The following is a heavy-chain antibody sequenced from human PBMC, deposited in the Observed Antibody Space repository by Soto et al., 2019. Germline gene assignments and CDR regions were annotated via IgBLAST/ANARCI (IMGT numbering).Heavy chain of an antibody. Sequence: PSETLSLTCTVSGGSISTSAYYWGWIRQPPGKGLEWIGSIYYSGSTYYNPSLKSRVTISVDTSKNQFSLKLSSVTAADTAVYYCARGKYSSSWHKVGRTYYYYGMDVWGQGTTVT. J-gene: IGHJ6*02. V-gene: IGHV4-39*01. D-gene: IGHD6-13*01. CDR3: ARGKYSSSWHKVGRTYYYYGMDV. CDR2: IYYSGST. CDR1: GGSISTSAYY.